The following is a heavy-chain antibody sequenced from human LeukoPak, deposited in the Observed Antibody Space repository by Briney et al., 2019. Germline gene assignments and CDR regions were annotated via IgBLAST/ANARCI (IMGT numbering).Heavy chain of an antibody. V-gene: IGHV3-11*01. CDR3: ARAGYCSGGSCAFRYYGMDV. CDR2: ISSSGSTI. J-gene: IGHJ6*02. CDR1: GFTFSDYY. Sequence: GGSLRLSCAASGFTFSDYYMSWIRQAPGKGLEWVSYISSSGSTIYYADSVKGRFTISRDNAKNSLYLQMNSLRAEDTAAYYCARAGYCSGGSCAFRYYGMDVWGQGTTVTVSS. D-gene: IGHD2-15*01.